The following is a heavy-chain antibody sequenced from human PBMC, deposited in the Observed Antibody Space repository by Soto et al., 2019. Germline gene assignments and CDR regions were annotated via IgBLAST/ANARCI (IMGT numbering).Heavy chain of an antibody. Sequence: QVPLVQSGAEVKKPAASVKVSCKASGYTFTSYGISWVRQAPGQGLEWMGWISAYNGKTNYAQTLQGRVTMNTDTSTSTAYMELRSLRSGDKAVYYCARDDGGRPGVGDYWGQGTLVTVSS. D-gene: IGHD3-16*01. J-gene: IGHJ4*02. CDR1: GYTFTSYG. CDR3: ARDDGGRPGVGDY. V-gene: IGHV1-18*01. CDR2: ISAYNGKT.